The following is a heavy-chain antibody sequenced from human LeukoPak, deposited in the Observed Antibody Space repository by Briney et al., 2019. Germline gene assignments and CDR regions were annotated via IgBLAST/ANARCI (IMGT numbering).Heavy chain of an antibody. CDR3: ARPYYDFWSGYSTYFDY. V-gene: IGHV3-30-3*01. CDR1: GFTFSSYA. CDR2: ISYDGSNK. J-gene: IGHJ4*02. Sequence: GGSLRLSCAASGFTFSSYAMHWVRQAPGKGLEWVAVISYDGSNKYYADSVKGRFTISRDNSKNTLYLQMNSLRAEDTAVYYCARPYYDFWSGYSTYFDYWGQGTLVTVSS. D-gene: IGHD3-3*01.